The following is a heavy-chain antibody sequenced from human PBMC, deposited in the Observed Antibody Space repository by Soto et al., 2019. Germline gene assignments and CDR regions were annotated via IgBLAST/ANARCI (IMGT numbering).Heavy chain of an antibody. V-gene: IGHV1-3*01. Sequence: QVQLVQSGAEVKKPGASVKVSCKASGYTFTSYAIHWVRQAPGQRLEWMGWINAGNGNTKYSQKFQGRVTITRDTSASTAYMELSILRSEDTAVYYCARDSRNGWSRFDYWGQGTLVTVSS. CDR2: INAGNGNT. CDR1: GYTFTSYA. D-gene: IGHD6-19*01. CDR3: ARDSRNGWSRFDY. J-gene: IGHJ4*02.